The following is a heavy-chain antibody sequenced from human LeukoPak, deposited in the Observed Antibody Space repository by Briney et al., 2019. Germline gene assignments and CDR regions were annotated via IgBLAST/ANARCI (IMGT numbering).Heavy chain of an antibody. J-gene: IGHJ6*02. CDR2: IYPGDSDT. CDR3: ARYCSGGSCYRAYYYGMDV. V-gene: IGHV5-51*01. CDR1: GXSFTSYW. D-gene: IGHD2-15*01. Sequence: GESLKISCKGSGXSFTSYWSGWVRQMPGKGLEWMGIIYPGDSDTRYSPSFQGQVTISADKSISTAYLQWSSLKASDTAMYYCARYCSGGSCYRAYYYGMDVWGQRTTVTVSS.